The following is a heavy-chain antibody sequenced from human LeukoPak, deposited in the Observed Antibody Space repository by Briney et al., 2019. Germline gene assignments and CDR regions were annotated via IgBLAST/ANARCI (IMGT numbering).Heavy chain of an antibody. V-gene: IGHV3-21*01. CDR3: AGVADYDHVWVSSFDP. Sequence: PGGSLRLSCAASGFTFSSYSMNGLRQAPGKGREWVSSISSSGSYIYYVGSVKGRFTISRDNAKNSVYLQMNSLRVEDTAVYYGAGVADYDHVWVSSFDPWGQRIPVTVSS. D-gene: IGHD3-16*01. CDR1: GFTFSSYS. J-gene: IGHJ5*02. CDR2: ISSSGSYI.